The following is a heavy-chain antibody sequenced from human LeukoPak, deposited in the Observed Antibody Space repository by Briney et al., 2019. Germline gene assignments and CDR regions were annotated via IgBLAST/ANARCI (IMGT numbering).Heavy chain of an antibody. CDR1: GGSISSYY. V-gene: IGHV4-59*12. CDR3: ARDPLWGGRSYWYFDL. Sequence: SETLSLTCTVSGGSISSYYWNWLRQPPGKGLEWMGYIYYNGSTNYNPSLKSRVTISVDTSNNQFSLKLSSVTAADTAVYYCARDPLWGGRSYWYFDLWGRGTLVTVSS. D-gene: IGHD3-16*01. J-gene: IGHJ2*01. CDR2: IYYNGST.